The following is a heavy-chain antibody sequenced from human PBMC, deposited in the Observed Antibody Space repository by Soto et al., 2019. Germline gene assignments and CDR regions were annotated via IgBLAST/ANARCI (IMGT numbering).Heavy chain of an antibody. CDR1: GFTFSSYA. Sequence: LRLSCAASGFTFSSYAINWVRQVPGKGLEWVSGISGSGGSIYYADSVKGRFTISRDNSKNTLYLQMNRLRAEDTAVYYCAKDLTTITSWYFQGSFDYWGQGTLVTVSS. D-gene: IGHD2-2*01. V-gene: IGHV3-23*01. CDR2: ISGSGGSI. CDR3: AKDLTTITSWYFQGSFDY. J-gene: IGHJ4*02.